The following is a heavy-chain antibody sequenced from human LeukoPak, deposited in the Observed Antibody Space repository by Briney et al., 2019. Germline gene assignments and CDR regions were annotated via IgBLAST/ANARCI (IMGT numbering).Heavy chain of an antibody. CDR3: ARRDTTGCYFDY. J-gene: IGHJ4*02. V-gene: IGHV5-51*01. CDR2: IYPGDSDT. Sequence: GESLKISCKGSAYSFPTHWIGWVRQMPGKGLEWMGIIYPGDSDTTYSPSFQGQVTISADKSISTAYLQWSSLKASDTAMYYCARRDTTGCYFDYWGQGTLVTVSS. D-gene: IGHD1-1*01. CDR1: AYSFPTHW.